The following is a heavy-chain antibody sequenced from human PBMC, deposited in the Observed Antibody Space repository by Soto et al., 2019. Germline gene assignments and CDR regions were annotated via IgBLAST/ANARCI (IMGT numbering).Heavy chain of an antibody. D-gene: IGHD1-26*01. J-gene: IGHJ4*02. CDR3: ARRYGGNLDY. V-gene: IGHV4-59*08. CDR2: IYYSGST. Sequence: SETLSLTCTVSGGSISDYYWSWVRQPPGKGLEWIGYIYYSGSTNYNPSLKSRVTISVDTSKNQFSLKLSSVTAADTAVYYCARRYGGNLDYWGQGTLVTVSS. CDR1: GGSISDYY.